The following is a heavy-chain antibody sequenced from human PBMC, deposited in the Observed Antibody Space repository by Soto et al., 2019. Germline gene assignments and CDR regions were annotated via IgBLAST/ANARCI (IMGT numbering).Heavy chain of an antibody. CDR3: ARGGSSGWYDAASHWFDP. CDR1: GGSISSGGYY. D-gene: IGHD6-19*01. Sequence: SETLSLTCTVSGGSISSGGYYWSWIRQHPGKGLEWIGYIYYSGSTYYNPSLKSRVTISVDTSKNQFSLKLSSVTAADTAVYYCARGGSSGWYDAASHWFDPWGQGTLVTVSS. J-gene: IGHJ5*02. CDR2: IYYSGST. V-gene: IGHV4-31*03.